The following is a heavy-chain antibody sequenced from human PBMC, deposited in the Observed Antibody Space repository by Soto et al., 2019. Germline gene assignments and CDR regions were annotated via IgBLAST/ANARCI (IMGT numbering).Heavy chain of an antibody. CDR3: VSYYGDFVNGGKRRYFDI. CDR1: GDSISGASYF. V-gene: IGHV4-39*01. D-gene: IGHD4-17*01. Sequence: SETLSLTCTVSGDSISGASYFWGWLRQPPGKGLEWIGSVYFVGNSYYNPSLKSRVSISVDASKNQFSLRLSSMTAAVTVVYYGVSYYGDFVNGGKRRYFDIWGQGTLVTVSS. J-gene: IGHJ4*02. CDR2: VYFVGNS.